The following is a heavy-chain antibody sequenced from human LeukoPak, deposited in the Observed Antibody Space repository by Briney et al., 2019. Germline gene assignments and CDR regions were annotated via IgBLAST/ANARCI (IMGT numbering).Heavy chain of an antibody. CDR2: IIPILGIA. CDR3: ARGYCSSTSCYAYYYYYMDV. J-gene: IGHJ6*03. Sequence: SVKVSCKASGGTFSSYTISWVRQAPGQGLEWMGRIIPILGIANYAQKFQGRVTITADKSTSTAYMELSSLRSEDTAVYYCARGYCSSTSCYAYYYYYMDVWGKGTTVTVSS. CDR1: GGTFSSYT. D-gene: IGHD2-2*01. V-gene: IGHV1-69*02.